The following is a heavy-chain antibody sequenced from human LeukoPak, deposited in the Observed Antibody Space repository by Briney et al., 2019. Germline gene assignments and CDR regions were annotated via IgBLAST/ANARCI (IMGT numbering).Heavy chain of an antibody. J-gene: IGHJ4*02. CDR2: VYYSGGT. CDR1: GGSISSYY. D-gene: IGHD1-26*01. CDR3: ARLGFSNSGSYLAPSDY. V-gene: IGHV4-59*08. Sequence: SETLSLTCTVSGGSISSYYWSWIRQPPGKGLEWIGYVYYSGGTNYNPSLKSRVTISVDTSKNQFSLKLSSVTAADTAVYYCARLGFSNSGSYLAPSDYWGQGTLVTVSS.